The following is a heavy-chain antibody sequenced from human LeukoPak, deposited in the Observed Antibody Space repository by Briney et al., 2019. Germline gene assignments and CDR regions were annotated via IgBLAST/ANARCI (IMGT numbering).Heavy chain of an antibody. Sequence: ASVKVSCKASGYTFTSYGISWVRQAPGQGLEWMGWISAYNGNTNYAQKFQGRVTMTTDTSTSTAYMELRNLRSDDTAVYYCARETYGDNVFQEPYYFDYWGQGTLVTVSS. V-gene: IGHV1-18*01. J-gene: IGHJ4*02. CDR1: GYTFTSYG. D-gene: IGHD4-17*01. CDR2: ISAYNGNT. CDR3: ARETYGDNVFQEPYYFDY.